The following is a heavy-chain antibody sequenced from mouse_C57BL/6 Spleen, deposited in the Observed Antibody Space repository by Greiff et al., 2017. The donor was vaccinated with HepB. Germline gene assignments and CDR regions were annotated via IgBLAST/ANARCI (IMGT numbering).Heavy chain of an antibody. CDR2: IDPEDGET. J-gene: IGHJ1*03. CDR1: GFNIKDYY. Sequence: VQLQQSGAELVKPGASVKLSCTASGFNIKDYYMHWVKQRTEQGLEWIGRIDPEDGETKYAPKFQGKATITADTSSNTAYLQLGSLTSEDTAVYYCARHYYGSSPGWYFDVWGTGTTVTVSS. D-gene: IGHD1-1*01. CDR3: ARHYYGSSPGWYFDV. V-gene: IGHV14-2*01.